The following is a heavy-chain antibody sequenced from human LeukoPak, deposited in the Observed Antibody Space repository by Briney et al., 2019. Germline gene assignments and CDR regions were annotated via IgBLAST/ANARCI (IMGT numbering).Heavy chain of an antibody. Sequence: SETLSLTCTVSGGSISSSSYYWGWIRQPPGKGLEWIGSIYYSGSTYYNPSLKSRVTISVDTSKNQFSLKLSSVTAADTAVYYCARSPPYSSSNIDYWGQGTLVTVSS. J-gene: IGHJ4*02. CDR2: IYYSGST. V-gene: IGHV4-39*07. D-gene: IGHD6-6*01. CDR1: GGSISSSSYY. CDR3: ARSPPYSSSNIDY.